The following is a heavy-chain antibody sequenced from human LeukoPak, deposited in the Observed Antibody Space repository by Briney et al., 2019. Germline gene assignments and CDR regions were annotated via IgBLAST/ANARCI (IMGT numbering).Heavy chain of an antibody. CDR3: AKPLRTSGATVRVQNYYYYSMDV. CDR2: ISGSGGST. CDR1: GFTFSSYA. J-gene: IGHJ6*04. D-gene: IGHD4-17*01. Sequence: PGGSLRLSCAASGFTFSSYAMSWVRQAPGKGLEWVSAISGSGGSTYYADSVKSRFTISRDNSKNTLYLQMNSLRAEDTAVYYCAKPLRTSGATVRVQNYYYYSMDVWGKGTTVTVSS. V-gene: IGHV3-23*01.